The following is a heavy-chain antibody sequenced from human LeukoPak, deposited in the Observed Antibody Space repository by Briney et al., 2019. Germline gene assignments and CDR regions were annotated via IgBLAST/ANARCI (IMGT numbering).Heavy chain of an antibody. CDR1: GGSFSGYY. Sequence: SETLSLTCAVYGGSFSGYYWSWIPHPPGKGLEWIGEINHSGSANYNPSLKSRVTISVDTSKNQFSLKLSSVTAADTAVYYCARRGYCTNGVCPFDYWGQGTLVTVSS. CDR3: ARRGYCTNGVCPFDY. CDR2: INHSGSA. D-gene: IGHD2-8*01. J-gene: IGHJ4*02. V-gene: IGHV4-34*01.